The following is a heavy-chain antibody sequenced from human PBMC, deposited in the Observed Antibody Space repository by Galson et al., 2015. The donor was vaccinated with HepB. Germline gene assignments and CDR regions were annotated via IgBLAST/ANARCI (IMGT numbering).Heavy chain of an antibody. V-gene: IGHV1-24*01. CDR2: FDPEDGET. Sequence: QSGAEVKKPGESLKISCKVSGYTLTELSMHWVRQAPGKGLEWMGGFDPEDGETIYAQKFQGRVTMTEDTSTDTAYMELSSLRSEDTAVYYCATAELEAVAGTLNYWGQGTLVTVSS. CDR3: ATAELEAVAGTLNY. D-gene: IGHD6-19*01. J-gene: IGHJ4*02. CDR1: GYTLTELS.